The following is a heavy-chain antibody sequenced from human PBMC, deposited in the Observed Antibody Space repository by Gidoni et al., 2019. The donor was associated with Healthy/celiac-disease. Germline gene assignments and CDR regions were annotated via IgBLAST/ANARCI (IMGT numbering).Heavy chain of an antibody. CDR1: GGTFSSYA. CDR2: IIPIFGTA. Sequence: QVQLVQSGAEVKKPGSSVKVSCKASGGTFSSYAISWVRQAPGHGLEWMGGIIPIFGTAHYAQKFQGRVTITADESTSTAYMELSSLRSEDTAVYYCARDRADIVVVPAARDYYYYYGMDVWGQGTTVTVSS. CDR3: ARDRADIVVVPAARDYYYYYGMDV. V-gene: IGHV1-69*01. D-gene: IGHD2-2*01. J-gene: IGHJ6*02.